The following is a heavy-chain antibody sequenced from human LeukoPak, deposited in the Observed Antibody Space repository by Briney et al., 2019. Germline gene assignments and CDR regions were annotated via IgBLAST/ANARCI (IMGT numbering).Heavy chain of an antibody. CDR3: GRGTYYYDISGYFDY. J-gene: IGHJ4*02. CDR1: GYTFTGYY. D-gene: IGHD3-22*01. V-gene: IGHV1-2*06. Sequence: ASVKVSCKASGYTFTGYYMHWVRQAPGQGLEWMGRINPNSGGTNYAQNFQGRLIMTRKKYIRTAYMELSRMRSDDTAVYYCGRGTYYYDISGYFDYWGQRSMVTVSS. CDR2: INPNSGGT.